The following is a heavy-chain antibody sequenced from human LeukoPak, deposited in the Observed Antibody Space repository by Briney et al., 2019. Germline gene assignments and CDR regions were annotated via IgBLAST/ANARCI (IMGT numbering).Heavy chain of an antibody. Sequence: SETLSLTCTASGGSISSYYWSWIRQPPGKGLEWIGYIYYSGSTNYNPSLKSRVTISVDTSKNQFSLKLSSVTAADTAVYYCARRAYYYDSSGYYFDYWGQGTLVTVSS. D-gene: IGHD3-22*01. CDR3: ARRAYYYDSSGYYFDY. V-gene: IGHV4-59*01. J-gene: IGHJ4*02. CDR1: GGSISSYY. CDR2: IYYSGST.